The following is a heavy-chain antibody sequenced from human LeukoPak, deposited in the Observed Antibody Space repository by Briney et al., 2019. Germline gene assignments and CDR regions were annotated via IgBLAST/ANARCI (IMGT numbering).Heavy chain of an antibody. D-gene: IGHD5-18*01. CDR2: IIPILGIA. V-gene: IGHV1-69*04. CDR1: GGTFSSYT. J-gene: IGHJ3*02. Sequence: VASVKVSCKASGGTFSSYTISLVREAPGQGLEWMGRIIPILGIANYAQKFQGRVTITADKSTSTAYMELSSLRSEDTAVYYCARDYFRPNTAMDRWDAFDIWGEGTMVTVSS. CDR3: ARDYFRPNTAMDRWDAFDI.